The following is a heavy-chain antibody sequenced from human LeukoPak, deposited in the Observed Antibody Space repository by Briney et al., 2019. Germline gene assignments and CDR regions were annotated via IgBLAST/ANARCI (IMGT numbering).Heavy chain of an antibody. CDR2: IYHSGST. D-gene: IGHD6-13*01. Sequence: SETLSLTCTVSGYSISSGYYWGWIRQPPGKGLEWIGSIYHSGSTYYNPSLKSRVTISVDTSKNYFSLNLSSVTAADTAVYYCARGVAAARIWGQGTLVTVSS. CDR1: GYSISSGYY. V-gene: IGHV4-38-2*02. CDR3: ARGVAAARI. J-gene: IGHJ4*02.